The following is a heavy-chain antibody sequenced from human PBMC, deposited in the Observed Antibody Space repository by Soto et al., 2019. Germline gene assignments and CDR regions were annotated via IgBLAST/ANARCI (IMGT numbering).Heavy chain of an antibody. CDR3: ASDVRRVGATTNYYYGMDV. CDR1: GDSVSSISAA. J-gene: IGHJ6*02. CDR2: TYYRSKWYN. D-gene: IGHD1-26*01. V-gene: IGHV6-1*01. Sequence: SQTLPLTCAISGDSVSSISAAWNWIRQSPSRGLEWLGRTYYRSKWYNDYAVSVKSRITINPDTSKNQFSLQLNSVTPEDTAVYYCASDVRRVGATTNYYYGMDVWSQGTTGT.